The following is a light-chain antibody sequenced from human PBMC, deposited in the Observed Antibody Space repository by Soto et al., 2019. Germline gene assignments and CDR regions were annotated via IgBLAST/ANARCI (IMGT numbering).Light chain of an antibody. CDR2: LAS. CDR3: LDHNSYPPV. Sequence: DIQMTQSPSSLSASVGDRVTITCRASQDITYDCARYQQRAGRAPKRLMSLASRLASGVPSRFSVSASGTEFTLTISSLQPEDLATYYCLDHNSYPPVFGQGTKLAIK. V-gene: IGKV1-17*01. J-gene: IGKJ2*01. CDR1: QDITYD.